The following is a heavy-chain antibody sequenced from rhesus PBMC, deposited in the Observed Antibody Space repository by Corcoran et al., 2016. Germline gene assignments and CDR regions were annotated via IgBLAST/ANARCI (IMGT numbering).Heavy chain of an antibody. Sequence: QVQLQESGPGLVKPSETLSLTCAVSGDSISGYYWSWIRQFPGTGLEWIGRIYGSGGSTDYNPSLKSRVTISTDTSKNQFSLKLISVTAADTAVYYCARRVTGTTLYYFDYWGQGVLVTVSS. CDR2: IYGSGGST. D-gene: IGHD1-7*02. V-gene: IGHV4-160*01. CDR3: ARRVTGTTLYYFDY. CDR1: GDSISGYY. J-gene: IGHJ4*01.